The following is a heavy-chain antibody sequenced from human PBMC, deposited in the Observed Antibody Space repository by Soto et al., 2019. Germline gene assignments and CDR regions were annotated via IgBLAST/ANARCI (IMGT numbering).Heavy chain of an antibody. D-gene: IGHD6-19*01. V-gene: IGHV3-23*01. CDR2: ISDSGATT. Sequence: GSLRLSCAASGFPFGENAMSWVRQAPGKGLEWVSGISDSGATTYYADSVRGRFTISRDNSKNTLYLQMKSLRAEDSASYYCAKEDTSSGSLDYWGQGALVTGSS. CDR1: GFPFGENA. J-gene: IGHJ4*02. CDR3: AKEDTSSGSLDY.